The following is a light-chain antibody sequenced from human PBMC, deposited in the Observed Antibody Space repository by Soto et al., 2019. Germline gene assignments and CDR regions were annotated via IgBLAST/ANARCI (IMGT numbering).Light chain of an antibody. CDR1: QSISSNS. CDR3: QQYDSSPLT. V-gene: IGKV3-20*01. J-gene: IGKJ1*01. CDR2: DAS. Sequence: EIVLTQSPGTLSLSPGERATLSCRASQSISSNSLAWYRQKPGQTPRLLIYDASSRATGIPDRFTGSGSGTDFTLTISRVEPEDFAAYYCQQYDSSPLTFGQGTKVEIK.